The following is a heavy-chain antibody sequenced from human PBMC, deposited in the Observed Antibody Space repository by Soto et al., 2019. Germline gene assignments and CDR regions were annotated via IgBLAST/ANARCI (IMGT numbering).Heavy chain of an antibody. CDR3: VRRPPYTNSLDY. J-gene: IGHJ4*02. CDR1: GFSLNTDGVG. V-gene: IGHV2-5*01. CDR2: IYWSDEK. D-gene: IGHD1-1*01. Sequence: QITLKESGPALVKPTQTLTLTCTISGFSLNTDGVGVCWIRQPPGKALEWLALIYWSDEKRYSPSLETRLTITKDTSRNQVVLTMTNMDPVDTATYYCVRRPPYTNSLDYWGRGTLVTVSS.